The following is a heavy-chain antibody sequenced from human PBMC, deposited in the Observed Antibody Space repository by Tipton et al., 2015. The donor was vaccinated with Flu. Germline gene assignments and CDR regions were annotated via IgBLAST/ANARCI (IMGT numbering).Heavy chain of an antibody. Sequence: TLSLTCTVSGGSVNSGFYYWSWIRRPPGKALEWIGYIYYSGTTNCNPSLKSRVTISVDTSKTQLSLKLSSVTAADTAVYYCARDVAAVPAAIRDWGQGTLVTVSS. V-gene: IGHV4-61*01. J-gene: IGHJ4*02. CDR2: IYYSGTT. CDR1: GGSVNSGFYY. D-gene: IGHD2-2*01. CDR3: ARDVAAVPAAIRD.